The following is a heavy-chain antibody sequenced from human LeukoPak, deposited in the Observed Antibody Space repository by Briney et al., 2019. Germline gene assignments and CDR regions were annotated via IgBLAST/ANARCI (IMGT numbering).Heavy chain of an antibody. Sequence: SETLSLTCTVSGGSISSYYWSWIRQPPGKGLEWIGYIYYSGSTNYNPSLKSRVTISVDTSKNQFSLKLSSVTAADTAVYYCASSPGNWPDAFDIWGQGTMVTVSS. CDR1: GGSISSYY. V-gene: IGHV4-59*01. CDR2: IYYSGST. D-gene: IGHD1-1*01. J-gene: IGHJ3*02. CDR3: ASSPGNWPDAFDI.